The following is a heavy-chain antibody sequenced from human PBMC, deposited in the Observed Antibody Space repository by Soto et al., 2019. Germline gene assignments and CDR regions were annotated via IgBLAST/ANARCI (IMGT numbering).Heavy chain of an antibody. V-gene: IGHV4-31*03. CDR1: GVSLSSSGHW. J-gene: IGHJ6*03. CDR3: SLGMFMDV. D-gene: IGHD7-27*01. CDR2: IDYNGTT. Sequence: QVQLQESGPGLVKPSETLSLSCTVSGVSLSSSGHWWNWVRQHPGKGLEWIGYIDYNGTTHYNPSLKNRVVMSIDPSKNQFSLNVNSVTAADTALYFCSLGMFMDVWGRGTTVTVSS.